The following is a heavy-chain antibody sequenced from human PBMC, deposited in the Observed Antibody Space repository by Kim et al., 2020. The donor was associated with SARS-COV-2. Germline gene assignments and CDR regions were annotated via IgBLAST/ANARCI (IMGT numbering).Heavy chain of an antibody. V-gene: IGHV3-9*01. CDR3: AKVDTMIRGVIPGYFDY. Sequence: GGSLRLSCAASGFIFDDYAMHWVRQAPGKGLEWVSGISWHSNTVGYAYSVKGRFTISRDNAKNSLYLQMNSLRAEDTALYYCAKVDTMIRGVIPGYFDYWGQGVLVTVSS. CDR1: GFIFDDYA. J-gene: IGHJ4*02. CDR2: ISWHSNTV. D-gene: IGHD3-10*01.